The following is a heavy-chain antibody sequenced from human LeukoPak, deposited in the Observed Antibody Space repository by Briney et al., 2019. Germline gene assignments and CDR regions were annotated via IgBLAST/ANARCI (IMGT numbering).Heavy chain of an antibody. CDR2: ISADGNAK. V-gene: IGHV3-30*04. CDR3: AGGIDLWVWAFEN. CDR1: GFIFSNYV. J-gene: IGHJ3*02. D-gene: IGHD3-3*01. Sequence: GRSLRLSCAGSGFIFSNYVLHWVRQSPDKGLEWLALISADGNAKFYADSVKGRFTISRDDSKNTLFLQMNSLGPDDTALYRCAGGIDLWVWAFENWGQGTMVTVS.